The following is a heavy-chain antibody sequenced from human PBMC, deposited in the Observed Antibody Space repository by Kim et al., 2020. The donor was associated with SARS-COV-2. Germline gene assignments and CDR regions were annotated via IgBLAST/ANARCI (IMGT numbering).Heavy chain of an antibody. CDR2: TYYRSKWYN. D-gene: IGHD6-6*01. V-gene: IGHV6-1*01. Sequence: SQTLSLTCAISGDSVSSNSAAWNWLRQSPSRGLEWLGRTYYRSKWYNDYAVSVKSRITINPDTSKNQFSRQLSSVTPEDTAVYYCARDRSIAVACGWFDPWGQGTLVTVSS. J-gene: IGHJ5*02. CDR3: ARDRSIAVACGWFDP. CDR1: GDSVSSNSAA.